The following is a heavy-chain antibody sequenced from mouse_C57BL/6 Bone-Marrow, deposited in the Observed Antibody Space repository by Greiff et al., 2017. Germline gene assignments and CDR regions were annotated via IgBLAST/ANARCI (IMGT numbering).Heavy chain of an antibody. CDR2: IDPSDSYT. CDR3: ARRGIWGVDY. J-gene: IGHJ2*01. V-gene: IGHV1-69*01. Sequence: QVQLQQPGAELVMPGASVKLSCKASGYTFTSYWMPWVKQRPGQGLEWIGEIDPSDSYTNYNQKFKGKSTLTVDTSSSTAHMQRSSLTAEDAAVYYCARRGIWGVDYWGQGTTRTVSS. CDR1: GYTFTSYW.